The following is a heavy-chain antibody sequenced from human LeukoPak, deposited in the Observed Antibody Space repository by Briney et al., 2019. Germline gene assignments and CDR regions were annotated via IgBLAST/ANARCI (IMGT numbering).Heavy chain of an antibody. CDR3: ARGRDYYDSSGYYYLGDAFDI. Sequence: SETLSLTCTVSGGSIRSSYYYWGWIRQPPGKGLEWIGSIYDSGITYYNPSLKSRVTISVDTSKNQFSLKLNSATAADTAVYYCARGRDYYDSSGYYYLGDAFDIWGQGTMVTVSS. V-gene: IGHV4-39*07. CDR2: IYDSGIT. D-gene: IGHD3-22*01. J-gene: IGHJ3*02. CDR1: GGSIRSSYYY.